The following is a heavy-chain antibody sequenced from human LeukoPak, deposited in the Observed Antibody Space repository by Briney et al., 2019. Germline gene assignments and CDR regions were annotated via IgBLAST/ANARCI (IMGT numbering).Heavy chain of an antibody. J-gene: IGHJ4*02. CDR3: AKEALNPGYFDC. CDR1: GFTFSSYA. CDR2: ISGSGGST. V-gene: IGHV3-23*01. Sequence: HPGGSLRLSCAASGFTFSSYAMSWVRQAPGKGLEWVSAISGSGGSTYYADSVKDRFTFSRDNSKNTLFLQMNSLRAEDTAVYYCAKEALNPGYFDCWGQGTLVTVSS.